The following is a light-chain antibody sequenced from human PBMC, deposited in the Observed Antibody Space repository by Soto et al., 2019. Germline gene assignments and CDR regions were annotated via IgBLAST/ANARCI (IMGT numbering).Light chain of an antibody. J-gene: IGKJ3*01. CDR2: AAS. CDR1: QSISSY. Sequence: DIQMTQSPSSLSASVGDRVTITCRASQSISSYLNWYQQKPGEAPKLLIYAASSLQSGVPSRFSGSGSGTDSTLTISSLQPEDFATYYCQQSYNTPFTFGPGTKVDIK. CDR3: QQSYNTPFT. V-gene: IGKV1-39*01.